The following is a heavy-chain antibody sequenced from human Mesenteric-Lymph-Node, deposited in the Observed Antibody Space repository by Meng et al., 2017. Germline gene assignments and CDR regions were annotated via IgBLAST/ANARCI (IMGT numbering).Heavy chain of an antibody. J-gene: IGHJ4*02. CDR2: VYHRGDT. CDR3: GRDQGRELINH. Sequence: QWRRQGSAPGLVKPSGTRSLTCTVSGDSISSDIWWSWVRQPPGKGLEWIGEVYHRGDTNYNPSLKSRVDISVDKSKNQFYLSLFSVTAADTAVYYCGRDQGRELINHWGQGTLVTVSS. V-gene: IGHV4-4*02. CDR1: GDSISSDIW. D-gene: IGHD1-7*01.